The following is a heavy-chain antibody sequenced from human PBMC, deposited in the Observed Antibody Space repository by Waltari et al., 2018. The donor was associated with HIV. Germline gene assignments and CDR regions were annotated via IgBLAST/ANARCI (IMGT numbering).Heavy chain of an antibody. J-gene: IGHJ6*02. CDR2: IIPIFGTA. V-gene: IGHV1-69*01. Sequence: QVQLVQSGAEVKKPGSSVKVSCKASGGTFSSYAISWVRQAHGQGLEWMGGIIPIFGTANYAQKFQGRVTITADESTSTAYMELSSLRSEDTAVYYCASQVRGVRVLYYYYYGMDVWGQGTTVTVSS. CDR3: ASQVRGVRVLYYYYYGMDV. D-gene: IGHD3-10*01. CDR1: GGTFSSYA.